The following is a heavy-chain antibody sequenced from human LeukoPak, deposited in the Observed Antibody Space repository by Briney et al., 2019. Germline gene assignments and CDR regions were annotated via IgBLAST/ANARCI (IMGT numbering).Heavy chain of an antibody. V-gene: IGHV3-23*01. J-gene: IGHJ4*02. Sequence: GGSLRLSCAASGFTFSSSAMSWVRQAPGKGLEWVSAISNNGGYTYYADSVQGRFTISRDNSKSTLCLQMNSLGAEDTAVYYCAKQLGYCSDGSCYFPYWGQGTLVTVSS. CDR3: AKQLGYCSDGSCYFPY. CDR1: GFTFSSSA. CDR2: ISNNGGYT. D-gene: IGHD2-15*01.